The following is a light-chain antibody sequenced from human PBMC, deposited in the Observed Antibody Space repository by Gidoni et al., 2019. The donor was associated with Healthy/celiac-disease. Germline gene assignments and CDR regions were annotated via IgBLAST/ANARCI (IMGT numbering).Light chain of an antibody. CDR2: EVS. CDR1: SSDVGGYNY. Sequence: QSALTQPASVSGSPGRSITISCTGTSSDVGGYNYVSWYQQQPGKAPKLMIYEVSNRPSGVSNRFSGSKSGNTASLTISGLQAEDEADYYCSSYTSSSTRVFGGGTKLTVL. J-gene: IGLJ2*01. CDR3: SSYTSSSTRV. V-gene: IGLV2-14*01.